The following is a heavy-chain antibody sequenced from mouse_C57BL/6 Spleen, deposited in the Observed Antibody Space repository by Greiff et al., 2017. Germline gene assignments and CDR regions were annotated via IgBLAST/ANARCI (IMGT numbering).Heavy chain of an antibody. J-gene: IGHJ4*01. V-gene: IGHV7-1*01. Sequence: EVKLVESGGGLVQSGRSLRLSCATSGFTFSDFYMEWVRQAPGRGLEWIAASRHKANDYTTEYSASVKGRFIVSRDTSRSILYLQMNALRADDTAIYYCARDAYYSNYYAMDYWGQGTSVTVSS. D-gene: IGHD2-5*01. CDR3: ARDAYYSNYYAMDY. CDR2: SRHKANDYTT. CDR1: GFTFSDFY.